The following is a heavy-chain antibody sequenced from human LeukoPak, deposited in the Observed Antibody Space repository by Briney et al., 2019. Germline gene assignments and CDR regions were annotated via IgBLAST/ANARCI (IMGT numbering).Heavy chain of an antibody. CDR2: INGGGGKT. Sequence: GGSLRLSCAASGFTFKNYAMSWVRQAPGKGLEWVSAINGGGGKTYYADSVKGRFTISRDNSKNTLYLQVNSLRAEDTAVYYCARDSSSYFDYWGQGTLVTVSS. V-gene: IGHV3-23*01. CDR3: ARDSSSYFDY. CDR1: GFTFKNYA. J-gene: IGHJ4*02. D-gene: IGHD6-13*01.